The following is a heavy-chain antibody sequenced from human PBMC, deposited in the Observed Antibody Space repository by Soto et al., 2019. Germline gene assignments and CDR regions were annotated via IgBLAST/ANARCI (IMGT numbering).Heavy chain of an antibody. D-gene: IGHD2-2*01. CDR1: GYTFTSYD. CDR3: ARGIGYCSSTSCYEGETNWFDP. V-gene: IGHV1-8*01. Sequence: ASVKVSCKASGYTFTSYDINWVRQATGQGLEWMGWMNPNSGNTGYAQKFQGRVTMTRNTSISTAYMELSSLRSEDTAVYYCARGIGYCSSTSCYEGETNWFDPWGQGTLVTVSS. J-gene: IGHJ5*02. CDR2: MNPNSGNT.